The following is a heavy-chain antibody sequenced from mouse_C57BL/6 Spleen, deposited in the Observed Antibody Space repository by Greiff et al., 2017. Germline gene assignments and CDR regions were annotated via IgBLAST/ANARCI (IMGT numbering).Heavy chain of an antibody. D-gene: IGHD1-1*01. CDR1: GFTYSDYG. J-gene: IGHJ2*01. CDR3: ARTVVAPFDY. CDR2: ISSGSSTI. Sequence: EVQGVESGGGLVKPGGSLKLSCAASGFTYSDYGMHWVRQAPEKGLEWVAYISSGSSTIYYADTVKGRFTISRDNAKNTLFRQMTSLRSEDTAMYYCARTVVAPFDYWGQGTTLTVSS. V-gene: IGHV5-17*01.